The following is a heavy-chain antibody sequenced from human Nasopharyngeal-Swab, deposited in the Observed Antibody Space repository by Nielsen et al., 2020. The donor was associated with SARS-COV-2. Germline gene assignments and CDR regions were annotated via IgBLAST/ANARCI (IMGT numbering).Heavy chain of an antibody. CDR3: AKDEAWVFVGPNTEMILFH. J-gene: IGHJ4*02. CDR2: ISGDNGNT. V-gene: IGHV1-18*01. CDR1: GYTFTNYA. Sequence: ASVKVPCKASGYTFTNYAITWVRQVPGQGLEWVGWISGDNGNTNYAQKVRGRATMTTDTSTSTAYLELRSLRSDDTAIYYCAKDEAWVFVGPNTEMILFHWGQGTLVTVSS. D-gene: IGHD5-24*01.